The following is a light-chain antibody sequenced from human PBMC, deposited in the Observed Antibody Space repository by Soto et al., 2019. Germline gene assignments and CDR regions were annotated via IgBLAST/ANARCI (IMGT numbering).Light chain of an antibody. CDR3: QQYNSYPT. Sequence: DIQMTQSPSSLSASVGDRVTITCRASQSISSYLNWYQQKPGKAPKLLIYEASSLESGVPSRFGGSGSGTEFTLIISSLQPDDFATYYCQQYNSYPTFGQGTKVDIK. CDR1: QSISSY. V-gene: IGKV1-5*03. CDR2: EAS. J-gene: IGKJ1*01.